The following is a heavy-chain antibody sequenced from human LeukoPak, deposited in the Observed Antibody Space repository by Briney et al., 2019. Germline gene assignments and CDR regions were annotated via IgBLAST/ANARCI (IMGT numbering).Heavy chain of an antibody. V-gene: IGHV1-46*01. CDR2: INPSGGST. CDR1: GYTFTSYY. CDR3: ARETYSYGDSGLDV. J-gene: IGHJ6*02. Sequence: GASVKVSCKASGYTFTSYYMHWVRQAPGQGLEWMGIINPSGGSTSYAQRFQGRVTMTRDTSISTAYMELSRLRSDDTAVYYCARETYSYGDSGLDVWGQGTTVTVSS. D-gene: IGHD5-18*01.